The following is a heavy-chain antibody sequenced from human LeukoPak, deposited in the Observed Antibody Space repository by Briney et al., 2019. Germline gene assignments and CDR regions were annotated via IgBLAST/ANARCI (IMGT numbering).Heavy chain of an antibody. CDR2: ISWNSGSI. CDR3: ASSPGGYFEDGMDV. CDR1: GFIFYDYA. V-gene: IGHV3-9*01. Sequence: PGRSLRLSCAASGFIFYDYAMHWVRQAPGKGLEWVSGISWNSGSIDYADSVKGRFTISRDNAKNSLYLQMNSLRGEDTALYYCASSPGGYFEDGMDVWGQGTTVTVSS. D-gene: IGHD3-9*01. J-gene: IGHJ6*02.